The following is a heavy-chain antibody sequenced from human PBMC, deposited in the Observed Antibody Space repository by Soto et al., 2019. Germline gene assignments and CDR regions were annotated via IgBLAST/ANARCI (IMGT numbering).Heavy chain of an antibody. CDR1: GFTFRSYG. J-gene: IGHJ6*02. V-gene: IGHV3-33*01. CDR3: ARDVNSYGRNYGMDV. CDR2: IWYDGSNK. D-gene: IGHD5-18*01. Sequence: GGSLRLSCAASGFTFRSYGMHWVRQAPGKGLEWVAVIWYDGSNKYYADSVKGRFTISRDNSKNTLYLQMNSLRAEDTAVYYCARDVNSYGRNYGMDVWGQGTTVTVSS.